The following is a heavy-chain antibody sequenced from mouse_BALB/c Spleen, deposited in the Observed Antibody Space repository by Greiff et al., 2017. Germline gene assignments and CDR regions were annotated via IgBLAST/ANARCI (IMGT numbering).Heavy chain of an antibody. CDR3: ARGGLPYAMDY. D-gene: IGHD3-3*01. Sequence: VQLQQSGAELMKPGASVKISCKATGYTFSSYWIEWVKQRPGHGLEWIGEILPGSGSTNYNEKFKGKATITADTSSNTAYLQLSSLTSEDTAVYYCARGGLPYAMDYWGQGTSVTVAS. J-gene: IGHJ4*01. CDR1: GYTFSSYW. CDR2: ILPGSGST. V-gene: IGHV1-9*01.